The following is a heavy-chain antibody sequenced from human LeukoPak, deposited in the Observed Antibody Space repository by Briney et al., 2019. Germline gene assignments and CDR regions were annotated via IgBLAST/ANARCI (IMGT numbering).Heavy chain of an antibody. V-gene: IGHV3-23*01. CDR1: GFTFSSFA. Sequence: GGSLRLSCVDSGFTFSSFAMSWVRQAPGKGLEGVSTISSSGSTAYYVDSVKGRFTITRDNYRNTLYLQMNSLRGEDTAVYYCARESPAFDYWGQGTLVTVS. J-gene: IGHJ4*02. CDR2: ISSSGSTA. CDR3: ARESPAFDY.